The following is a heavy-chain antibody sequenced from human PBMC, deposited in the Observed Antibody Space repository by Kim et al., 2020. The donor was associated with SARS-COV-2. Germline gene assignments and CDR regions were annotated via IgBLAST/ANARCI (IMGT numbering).Heavy chain of an antibody. CDR2: IWYDGSNK. J-gene: IGHJ4*02. CDR1: GFTFSSYG. V-gene: IGHV3-33*06. Sequence: GGSLRLSCAASGFTFSSYGMHWVRQAPGKGLEWVAVIWYDGSNKYYADSVKGRFTISRDNSKNTLYLQMNSLRAEDTAVYYCAKGTYDYIWGSYRGTGHFDYWGQGTLVTVSS. D-gene: IGHD3-16*02. CDR3: AKGTYDYIWGSYRGTGHFDY.